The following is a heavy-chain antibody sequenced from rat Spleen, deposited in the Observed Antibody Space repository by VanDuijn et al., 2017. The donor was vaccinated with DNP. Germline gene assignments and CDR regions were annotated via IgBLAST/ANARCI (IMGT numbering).Heavy chain of an antibody. J-gene: IGHJ3*01. V-gene: IGHV6-8*01. CDR1: GFAFSSAW. Sequence: EVQLVETGGNLVQPGKSLKLTCATSGFAFSSAWMHWVRQSPERQLEWVAQIKVKSNNYATYYAESVEGRFTISRDDSKSSVYLQMNNLKEEDTAIYYCVWDYRNWFPYWGQGTLVTVSS. CDR3: VWDYRNWFPY. D-gene: IGHD1-12*01. CDR2: IKVKSNNYAT.